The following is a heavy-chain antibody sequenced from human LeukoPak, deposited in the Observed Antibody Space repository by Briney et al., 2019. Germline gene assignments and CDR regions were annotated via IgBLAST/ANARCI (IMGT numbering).Heavy chain of an antibody. V-gene: IGHV4-4*07. J-gene: IGHJ4*02. CDR1: GGSISSYY. CDR2: IYYSGST. Sequence: SETLSLTCTVSGGSISSYYWSWIRQPAGKGLEWIGSIYYSGSTYYNPSLKSRVTISVDTSKNQFSLKLSSVTAADTAVYYCARDLSTYYDILTRPRPNYFDYWGQGTLVTVSS. D-gene: IGHD3-9*01. CDR3: ARDLSTYYDILTRPRPNYFDY.